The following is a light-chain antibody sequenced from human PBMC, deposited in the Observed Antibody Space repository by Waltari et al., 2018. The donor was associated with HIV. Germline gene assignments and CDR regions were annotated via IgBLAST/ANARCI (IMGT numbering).Light chain of an antibody. V-gene: IGLV1-44*01. CDR3: ATWDDTLHGPV. Sequence: QSVLTQPPSASGTPGQTVTISCSGSRSNVAVNPVNWYQQLSGAPPKLLIYSNVLRPSGVPDRFSGSKSGTSASLAISGLQSEDEADYYCATWDDTLHGPVFGGGTKVTAL. J-gene: IGLJ2*01. CDR2: SNV. CDR1: RSNVAVNP.